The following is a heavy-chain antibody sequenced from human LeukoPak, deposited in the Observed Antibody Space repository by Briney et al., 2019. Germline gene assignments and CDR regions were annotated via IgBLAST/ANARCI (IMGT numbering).Heavy chain of an antibody. Sequence: SQTLSLTCTVSGVSISSGGYYWSWIRQHPGKGLEWIGYIYYSGSTYYNPSLKSRVTISVDTSKNQFSLKLSSVTAADTAVYYCARDKVGYFNYYGMDVWGQGTTVTVSS. CDR2: IYYSGST. J-gene: IGHJ6*02. CDR1: GVSISSGGYY. CDR3: ARDKVGYFNYYGMDV. V-gene: IGHV4-31*03.